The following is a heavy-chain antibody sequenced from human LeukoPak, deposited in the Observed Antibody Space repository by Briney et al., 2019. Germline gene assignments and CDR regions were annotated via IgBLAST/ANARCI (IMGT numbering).Heavy chain of an antibody. Sequence: GGSLRLSCAASGFTFSSYEMNWVRQAPGKGLEGVSYISSSGSTIYYADSVKGRFTISRDNAKNSLYLQMNSLRAEDTAVYYCARVGYYYDSSGYSHYYFDYWGQGTLVTVSS. V-gene: IGHV3-48*03. CDR1: GFTFSSYE. CDR2: ISSSGSTI. D-gene: IGHD3-22*01. J-gene: IGHJ4*02. CDR3: ARVGYYYDSSGYSHYYFDY.